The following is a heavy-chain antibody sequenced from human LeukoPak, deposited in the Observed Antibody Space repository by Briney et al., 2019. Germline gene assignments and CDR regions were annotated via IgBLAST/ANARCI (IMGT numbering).Heavy chain of an antibody. D-gene: IGHD1-1*01. V-gene: IGHV3-21*01. CDR2: ISSSSSYI. CDR3: ARLMDWKDEFDY. CDR1: GFTFSSYS. Sequence: GGSLRLSCAASGFTFSSYSMNWVRQAPGKGLEWVSSISSSSSYIYYAHSVKGRFTIPRDNAKNSPYLQMNSLRAEDTAVYFCARLMDWKDEFDYWGQGTLVTVSS. J-gene: IGHJ4*02.